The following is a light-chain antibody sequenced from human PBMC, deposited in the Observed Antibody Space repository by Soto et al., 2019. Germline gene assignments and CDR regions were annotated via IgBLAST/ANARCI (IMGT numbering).Light chain of an antibody. Sequence: EIVLTQSPGTLSLSPGERATLSCRSSQSVDINFFAWYQQKRGQPPRLLSYGASSRAAGIPDRFTGSGSETDFSLTISRLEPEDFAVYYCQHFGGSSLTFGGGTKVEIK. V-gene: IGKV3-20*01. CDR1: QSVDINF. CDR2: GAS. CDR3: QHFGGSSLT. J-gene: IGKJ4*01.